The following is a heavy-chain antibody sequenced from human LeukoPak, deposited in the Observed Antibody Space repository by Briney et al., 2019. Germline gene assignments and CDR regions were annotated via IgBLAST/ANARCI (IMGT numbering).Heavy chain of an antibody. CDR2: ISYSGSP. J-gene: IGHJ1*01. CDR3: ARGPHCSSTSCYSEYFHH. V-gene: IGHV4-31*03. CDR1: GASISSGGYY. Sequence: SQALSLTCTVSGASISSGGYYWSWIRQHPGKGLEWIGYISYSGSPYYNPSLKSRVTISVDTSRNQFSLKLSSVTAADTAVYYCARGPHCSSTSCYSEYFHHWGQGTLVTVSS. D-gene: IGHD2-2*01.